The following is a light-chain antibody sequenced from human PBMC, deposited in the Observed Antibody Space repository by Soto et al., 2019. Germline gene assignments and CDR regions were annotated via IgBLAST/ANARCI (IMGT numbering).Light chain of an antibody. V-gene: IGKV3-20*01. Sequence: EIVSTQSPGTLSLSPGERASLSCRASQSVSSNYLAWYQQKPGQAPRLLIYGASSRATGIPDRFSGSGSGTDFTLTFSRLEPEDFAVYYCQQYGSSPKTFGQGTKVDIK. CDR2: GAS. CDR1: QSVSSNY. J-gene: IGKJ1*01. CDR3: QQYGSSPKT.